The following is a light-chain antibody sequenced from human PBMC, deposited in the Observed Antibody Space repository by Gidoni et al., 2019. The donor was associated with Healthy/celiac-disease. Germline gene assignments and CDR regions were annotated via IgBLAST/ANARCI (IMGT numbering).Light chain of an antibody. Sequence: DIVMTQSPDSLAVSLGERATIHCKSSQSVLYSSNNKYYLAWYQQKPEPPPKLLYVWASTRESGVPGRIGSGSAGAYFTLTSSMQQAEVVAFYCRQQYCCTPWTFGQGTKVEIK. J-gene: IGKJ1*01. CDR1: QSVLYSSNNKYY. CDR3: QQYCCTPWT. CDR2: WAS. V-gene: IGKV4-1*01.